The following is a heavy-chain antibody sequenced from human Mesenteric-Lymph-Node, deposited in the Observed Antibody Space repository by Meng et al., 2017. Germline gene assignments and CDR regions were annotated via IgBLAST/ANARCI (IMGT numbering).Heavy chain of an antibody. CDR1: GGTFSRYE. Sequence: VQLVLFVAVVTKLRPLWMGVCNASGGTFSRYEIRWVRQTPKQEMDAMGVIIPVFGTPNYAQKFQGRLSITADKTTSTVYMELISMRSDDTAVYYCARERSSGWYTFDYWGQGTLVTVSS. CDR3: ARERSSGWYTFDY. V-gene: IGHV1-69*06. J-gene: IGHJ4*02. D-gene: IGHD6-19*01. CDR2: IIPVFGTP.